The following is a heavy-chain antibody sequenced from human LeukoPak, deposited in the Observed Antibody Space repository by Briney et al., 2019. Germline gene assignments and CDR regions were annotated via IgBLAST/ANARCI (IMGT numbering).Heavy chain of an antibody. D-gene: IGHD6-13*01. Sequence: ASVKVSCKASGYTFTGYYMHWVRQAPGQGLEWMGWINPNSGGTNYAQKFQGRVTMTRDTSISTAYMELSRLRSDDTAVYYCARAPYSSSWYDYWGQGTLVTVSS. CDR3: ARAPYSSSWYDY. CDR1: GYTFTGYY. J-gene: IGHJ4*02. V-gene: IGHV1-2*02. CDR2: INPNSGGT.